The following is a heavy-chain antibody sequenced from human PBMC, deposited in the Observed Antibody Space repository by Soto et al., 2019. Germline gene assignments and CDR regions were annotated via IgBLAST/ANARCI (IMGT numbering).Heavy chain of an antibody. J-gene: IGHJ4*02. CDR1: GYTFTGYY. CDR2: INPNSGGT. CDR3: ARDACTNGVCSTSNFDY. D-gene: IGHD2-8*01. Sequence: ASVKVSCKASGYTFTGYYMHWVRQAPGQGLEWMGWINPNSGGTNYAQKFQGWVTMTRDTSISTAYMELSRLRSDDTAVYYCARDACTNGVCSTSNFDYWGQGTLVTVSS. V-gene: IGHV1-2*04.